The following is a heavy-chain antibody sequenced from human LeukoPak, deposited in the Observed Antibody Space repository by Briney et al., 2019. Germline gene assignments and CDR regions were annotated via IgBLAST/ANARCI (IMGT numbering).Heavy chain of an antibody. V-gene: IGHV4-39*01. J-gene: IGHJ4*02. CDR2: IYYSGST. Sequence: SETLSLTCTVSGGSISSSSYYWGWIRQPPGKGLRWMGGIYYSGSTYYNPSLKSRVTISVDTSKNQFSLKLSSVTAADTAVYYCARAITMVRGNLGNIFDYWGQGTLVTVSS. CDR3: ARAITMVRGNLGNIFDY. CDR1: GGSISSSSYY. D-gene: IGHD3-10*01.